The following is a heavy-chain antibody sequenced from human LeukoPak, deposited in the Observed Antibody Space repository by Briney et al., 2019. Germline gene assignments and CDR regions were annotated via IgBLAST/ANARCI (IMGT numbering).Heavy chain of an antibody. V-gene: IGHV4-34*01. CDR1: GGSFSGYY. CDR3: ARVSGLYYYYYGMDV. CDR2: INHSGST. Sequence: PSETLSLTCVVYGGSFSGYYWSWIRQPPGKGLEWIGEINHSGSTNYNPSLKSRVTISVDASKNQFSLKLSSVTAADTAVYYCARVSGLYYYYYGMDVWGQGTTVTVSS. J-gene: IGHJ6*02. D-gene: IGHD3-22*01.